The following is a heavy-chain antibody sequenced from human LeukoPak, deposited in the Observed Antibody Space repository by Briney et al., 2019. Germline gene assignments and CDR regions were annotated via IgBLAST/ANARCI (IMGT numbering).Heavy chain of an antibody. CDR1: GFTFSSYG. CDR3: TKDKLLELRWWYYYMDG. J-gene: IGHJ6*03. Sequence: GGSLRLSCAASGFTFSSYGMHWVRQAPGKGLEWVAVISYDGSNKYYADSVKGRFTISRDNSKNTLYLQMNSLRAEDTAMYYCTKDKLLELRWWYYYMDGWGKGTTVTVSS. CDR2: ISYDGSNK. V-gene: IGHV3-30*18. D-gene: IGHD1-7*01.